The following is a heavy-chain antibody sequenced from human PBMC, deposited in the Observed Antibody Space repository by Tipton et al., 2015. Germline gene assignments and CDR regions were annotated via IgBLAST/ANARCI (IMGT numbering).Heavy chain of an antibody. Sequence: VQLVQSGTEVKKPGESLKISCKGSGSSFINTWIAWVRQMPGKGLEWMGIIYPGDSDTRYSPSFQGQVTFSADKSITTAYLQWRSLKASDTAMYYCARLRKGDGDYAIDYWGQGTLVTVSS. V-gene: IGHV5-51*01. J-gene: IGHJ4*02. D-gene: IGHD4-17*01. CDR1: GSSFINTW. CDR3: ARLRKGDGDYAIDY. CDR2: IYPGDSDT.